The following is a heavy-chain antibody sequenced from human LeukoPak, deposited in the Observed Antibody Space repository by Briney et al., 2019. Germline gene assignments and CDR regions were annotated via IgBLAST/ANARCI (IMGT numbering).Heavy chain of an antibody. CDR3: AREPEPSYYYDSSGYIDY. V-gene: IGHV3-23*01. Sequence: GGSLRLSCAASGFTFNNYAMNWVRQAPGKGLEWVSGLSTSGDNTYYTNSVKGRFTISRDNSKNTLYLQMNSLRAEDTAVYYCAREPEPSYYYDSSGYIDYWGQGTLVTVSS. CDR1: GFTFNNYA. CDR2: LSTSGDNT. D-gene: IGHD3-22*01. J-gene: IGHJ4*02.